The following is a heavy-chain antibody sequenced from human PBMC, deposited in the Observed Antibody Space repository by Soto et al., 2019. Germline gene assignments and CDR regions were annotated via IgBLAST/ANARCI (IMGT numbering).Heavy chain of an antibody. CDR1: GFTFSYAW. Sequence: EVPLVESGGALVKPGGSLTLSCVASGFTFSYAWMNWVRQVPGKGLEWVGRIKSNADGATTDYAAPVKGRFSISRDDSKNTLFLQMNSLKTEDTGVYYCTTWGTFFTGYCRWGKGPLVTVSS. CDR3: TTWGTFFTGYCR. J-gene: IGHJ1*01. D-gene: IGHD3-9*01. V-gene: IGHV3-15*02. CDR2: IKSNADGATT.